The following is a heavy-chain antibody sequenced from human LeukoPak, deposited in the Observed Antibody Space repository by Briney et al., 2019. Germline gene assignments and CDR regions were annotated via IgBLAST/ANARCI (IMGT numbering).Heavy chain of an antibody. V-gene: IGHV3-21*01. CDR3: ARDVYSGSYFDY. Sequence: GGSLRLSCEASGFTFTTYSMTWVRQAPGKGLEWVSIISSGSSAIFSADALKGRFTISRDDAKNLLYLDMNSLRAEDTAVYYCARDVYSGSYFDYWGQGTLVTVSS. J-gene: IGHJ4*02. CDR2: ISSGSSAI. D-gene: IGHD1-26*01. CDR1: GFTFTTYS.